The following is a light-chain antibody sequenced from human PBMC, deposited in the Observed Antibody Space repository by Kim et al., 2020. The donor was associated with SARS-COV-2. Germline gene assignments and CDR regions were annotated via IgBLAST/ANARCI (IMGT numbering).Light chain of an antibody. CDR1: QGVSHHF. CDR2: GAS. Sequence: PGGRATLSRRARQGVSHHFLAWEQEKPGQAPRLLIYGASSRATGIPDRFSGSGSETDFILTISRLDPEDFAVYYCQHYGTSPLTFGEGTKVDIK. V-gene: IGKV3-20*01. J-gene: IGKJ4*01. CDR3: QHYGTSPLT.